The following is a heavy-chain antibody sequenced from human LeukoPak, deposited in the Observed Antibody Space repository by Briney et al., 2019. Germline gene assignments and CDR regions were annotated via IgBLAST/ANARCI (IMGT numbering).Heavy chain of an antibody. Sequence: QTGGSLRLSCAASGFTFRSDEMNWVRHAPGKGLEWLSYISSSGSTIHYVDSVKGRFTISRDNAKNSLFLQMNSLRAEDTAVYYCASGVHYTSGWIDIWGQGTMVTVSS. V-gene: IGHV3-48*03. D-gene: IGHD6-19*01. J-gene: IGHJ3*02. CDR2: ISSSGSTI. CDR3: ASGVHYTSGWIDI. CDR1: GFTFRSDE.